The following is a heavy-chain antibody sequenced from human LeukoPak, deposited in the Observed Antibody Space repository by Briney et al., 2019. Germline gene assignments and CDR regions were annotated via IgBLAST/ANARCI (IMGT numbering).Heavy chain of an antibody. Sequence: GGSLSLSCAPSGFTFSSYAMSWVRQAPGKGLEWVSVISGSGASTYYADSVKGRPTTARDNSKHTLYLQMNSQRAEDTAVYYCTKELRYYYGSGSYYYYGMDVWGQGATVTVSS. J-gene: IGHJ6*02. V-gene: IGHV3-23*01. CDR1: GFTFSSYA. CDR3: TKELRYYYGSGSYYYYGMDV. D-gene: IGHD3-10*01. CDR2: ISGSGAST.